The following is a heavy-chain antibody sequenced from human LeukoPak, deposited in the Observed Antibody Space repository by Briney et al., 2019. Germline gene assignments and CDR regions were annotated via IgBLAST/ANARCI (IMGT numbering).Heavy chain of an antibody. D-gene: IGHD2-15*01. Sequence: GSSVKVSCKASGGTFSSYAISWVRQAPGQGLEWMGGIIPIFGTANYAQKFQGRVTITTDESTSTAYMELSSLRSEDTAVYYCAFHWRVVVAASGVLLNWFDPWGQGTLVTVSS. CDR2: IIPIFGTA. CDR3: AFHWRVVVAASGVLLNWFDP. CDR1: GGTFSSYA. J-gene: IGHJ5*02. V-gene: IGHV1-69*05.